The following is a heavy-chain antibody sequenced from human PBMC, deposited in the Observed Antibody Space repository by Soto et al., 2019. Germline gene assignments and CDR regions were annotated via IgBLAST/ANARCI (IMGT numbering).Heavy chain of an antibody. CDR3: AKDSKAYCGGDCYSDK. CDR1: GFTFSSYS. V-gene: IGHV3-21*06. CDR2: ISSSTSYI. Sequence: EVPLVESGGGLVKPGGSLRLSCAASGFTFSSYSMNWVRQAPGKGLEWVSSISSSTSYIYYADSVKGRFTISRDNAKNSLYLQMNSLRAEDTAVYYCAKDSKAYCGGDCYSDKWGQGTLVTVSS. D-gene: IGHD2-21*02. J-gene: IGHJ4*02.